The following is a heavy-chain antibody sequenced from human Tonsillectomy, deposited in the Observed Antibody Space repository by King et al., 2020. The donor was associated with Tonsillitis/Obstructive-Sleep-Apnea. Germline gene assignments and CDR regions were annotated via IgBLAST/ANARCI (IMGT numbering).Heavy chain of an antibody. V-gene: IGHV4-34*01. CDR1: GGSFSGYY. Sequence: VQLPQWGAGLLKSSETLSLTCAVYGGSFSGYYWSWIRQPPGKGLEWIGEINHSGSTNYNPSLKSRVTISVDTSKNQFSLKLSSVTAADTAVYYCARGEEILAGKSFDYWGQGTLVTVSS. CDR2: INHSGST. J-gene: IGHJ4*02. CDR3: ARGEEILAGKSFDY. D-gene: IGHD2-15*01.